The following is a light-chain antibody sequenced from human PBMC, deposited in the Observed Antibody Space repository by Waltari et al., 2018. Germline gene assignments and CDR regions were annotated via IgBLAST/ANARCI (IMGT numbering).Light chain of an antibody. CDR3: QRFAAQPYT. J-gene: IGKJ2*01. Sequence: DIVMTQSPDSLAVSLGERATINCKSSRSVLYSPNNKNYLTWYQQKPGQPPKLLIFWSSTRESGVPDRFSGSGSGTNFTLTISSLQAEDVAVYYCQRFAAQPYTFGQGTKLEIK. V-gene: IGKV4-1*01. CDR1: RSVLYSPNNKNY. CDR2: WSS.